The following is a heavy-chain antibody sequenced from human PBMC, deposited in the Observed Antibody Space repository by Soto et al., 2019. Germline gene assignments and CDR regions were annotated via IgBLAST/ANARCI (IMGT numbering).Heavy chain of an antibody. J-gene: IGHJ4*02. V-gene: IGHV3-23*01. CDR1: GFTFSPYA. Sequence: EVELLESGGGLVQPEGSLRLSCAASGFTFSPYAMGWGRQAPGKGLEWVSVVSSGGGTHYVDSVKGRFTVSRDNSKNTLSLQMNSLRADDTAVYYCAKRRGAGGHFDYWGQGALVTVSS. CDR2: VSSGGGT. D-gene: IGHD2-15*01. CDR3: AKRRGAGGHFDY.